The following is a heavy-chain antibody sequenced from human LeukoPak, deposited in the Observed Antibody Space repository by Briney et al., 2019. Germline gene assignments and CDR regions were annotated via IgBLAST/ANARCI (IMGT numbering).Heavy chain of an antibody. V-gene: IGHV3-30-3*01. CDR2: ISYDGSNK. CDR3: ARWGDYYQSLFDS. Sequence: GRSLRLSCAASGFTFSSYAMHWVRQAPGKGLEWVAVISYDGSNKYYADSVKGRFTISRDNSKNTLYLQMNSLRAEDTAVYYCARWGDYYQSLFDSWGQGTLVTVSS. D-gene: IGHD3-3*01. J-gene: IGHJ4*02. CDR1: GFTFSSYA.